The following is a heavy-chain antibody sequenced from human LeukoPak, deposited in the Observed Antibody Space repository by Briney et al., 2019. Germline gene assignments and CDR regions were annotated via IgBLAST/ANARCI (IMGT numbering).Heavy chain of an antibody. CDR3: AKTLVGDRNYYYYMDV. J-gene: IGHJ6*03. CDR1: GFTFSSYG. CDR2: IWYDGSNK. V-gene: IGHV3-33*06. Sequence: GGSLRLXCAASGFTFSSYGMHWVRLAPGKGLESVAAIWYDGSNKYYADSVKGRFTISRDNSKNTLYLQMNSLRAEDTAVYYCAKTLVGDRNYYYYMDVWGKGTTVTVSS. D-gene: IGHD3-16*01.